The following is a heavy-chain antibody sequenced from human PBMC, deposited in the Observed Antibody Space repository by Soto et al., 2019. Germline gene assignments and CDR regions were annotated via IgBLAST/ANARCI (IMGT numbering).Heavy chain of an antibody. V-gene: IGHV3-30-3*01. CDR3: ARDPLDYGDYYYYYGMDV. CDR1: GFTFSSYA. Sequence: QVQLVESGGGVVQPGRSLRLSCAASGFTFSSYAMHWVRQAPGKGLELVAVISYDGSNKYYADSVKGRFTISRDNSKNTLYLQMNSLRAEDTAVYYCARDPLDYGDYYYYYGMDVWGQGTTVTVSS. D-gene: IGHD4-17*01. CDR2: ISYDGSNK. J-gene: IGHJ6*02.